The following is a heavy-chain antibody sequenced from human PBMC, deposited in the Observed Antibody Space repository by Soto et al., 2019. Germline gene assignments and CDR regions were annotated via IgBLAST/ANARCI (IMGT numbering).Heavy chain of an antibody. CDR1: GYSFTSYW. V-gene: IGHV5-51*01. CDR3: ARRVSRRSGWYGGTFVP. CDR2: IYPGDSDT. J-gene: IGHJ5*02. Sequence: PGESLKISCNGSGYSFTSYWIGWVRQMPGKGLEWMGIIYPGDSDTRYSPSFQGQVTISADKSISTAYLQWSSLKASDTAMYYCARRVSRRSGWYGGTFVPWGQGTLDTVSS. D-gene: IGHD6-19*01.